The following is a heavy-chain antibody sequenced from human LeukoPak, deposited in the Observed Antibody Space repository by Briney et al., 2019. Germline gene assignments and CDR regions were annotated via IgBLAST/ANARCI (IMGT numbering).Heavy chain of an antibody. D-gene: IGHD3-22*01. V-gene: IGHV3-7*05. CDR2: IKQDGSEK. CDR3: ARDLVDYYEGSGYYGWGLDY. J-gene: IGHJ4*02. Sequence: PGGSLRLSCAASGFTFSSYWMSWVRQAPGKGLEWVANIKQDGSEKYYVDSVKGRVTISRDNAKNSLYLQMNSLRAEDTAVYYCARDLVDYYEGSGYYGWGLDYWGQGTLVTVSS. CDR1: GFTFSSYW.